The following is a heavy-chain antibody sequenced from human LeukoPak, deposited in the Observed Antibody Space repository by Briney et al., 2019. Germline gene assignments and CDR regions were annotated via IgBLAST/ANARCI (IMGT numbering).Heavy chain of an antibody. CDR2: INPSGGSA. Sequence: GASVKVSCKASGYTFTSYYMHWVRQAPGQGLEWMGIINPSGGSASYAQKFQGRVTMTRDMSTSTVYMELSSLRSEDTAVYYCARLMVAKPVGFDYWGQGTLVTVSS. J-gene: IGHJ4*02. V-gene: IGHV1-46*01. CDR3: ARLMVAKPVGFDY. D-gene: IGHD2-8*01. CDR1: GYTFTSYY.